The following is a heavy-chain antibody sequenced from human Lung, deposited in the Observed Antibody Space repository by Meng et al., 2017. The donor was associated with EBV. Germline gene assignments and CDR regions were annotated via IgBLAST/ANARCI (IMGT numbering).Heavy chain of an antibody. V-gene: IGHV4-31*01. Sequence: VPLQESGPGLVQPSQTLSLTCTVSGGSISSGGYYWSWIRQHPGKGLEWIGYIYYSGSTYYNPSLKSLVTISVDTSKNQFSLKLSSVTAADTAVYYCARVVAGRYNWFDPWGQGTLVTVSS. J-gene: IGHJ5*02. CDR1: GGSISSGGYY. CDR2: IYYSGST. CDR3: ARVVAGRYNWFDP. D-gene: IGHD6-6*01.